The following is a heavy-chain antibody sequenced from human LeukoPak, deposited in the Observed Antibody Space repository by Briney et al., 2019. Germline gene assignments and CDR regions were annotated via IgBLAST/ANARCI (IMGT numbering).Heavy chain of an antibody. J-gene: IGHJ5*02. Sequence: GGSLRLSCAASGFTFSSYSMNWVRQAPGKGLERVSSISSGGMWIYYADSLKGRFTISRDNAKNSLYLQMKSLRVKDTAVYYCARDAGGRTQREGWFDPWGQGTLVTVSS. CDR3: ARDAGGRTQREGWFDP. CDR1: GFTFSSYS. D-gene: IGHD1-26*01. V-gene: IGHV3-21*01. CDR2: ISSGGMWI.